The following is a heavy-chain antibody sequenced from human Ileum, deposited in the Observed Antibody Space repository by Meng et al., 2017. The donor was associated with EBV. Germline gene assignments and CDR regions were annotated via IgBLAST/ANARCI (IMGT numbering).Heavy chain of an antibody. CDR3: STVSVVQLGTNRPWP. V-gene: IGHV3-15*01. Sequence: VQVVESGGGLLKPGGSLRLSCVASGFIFTNAWMSWVRQAPGKGLEWIGRIRSKTDGGTTDYAAPVKGRFTISRDDSKNTLYLQMNNLKTEDTAVYYCSTVSVVQLGTNRPWPWGPGTMVTVSS. D-gene: IGHD2-8*01. CDR1: GFIFTNAW. CDR2: IRSKTDGGTT. J-gene: IGHJ5*02.